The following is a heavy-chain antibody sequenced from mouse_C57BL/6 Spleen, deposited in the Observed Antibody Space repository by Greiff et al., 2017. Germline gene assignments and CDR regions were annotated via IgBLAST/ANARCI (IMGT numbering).Heavy chain of an antibody. J-gene: IGHJ3*01. Sequence: QVHVKQPGAELVRPGTSVKLSCKASGYTFTSYWMHWVKQRPGQGLEWIGVIDPSDSYTNYNQKFKGKATLTVDTSSSTAYMQLSSLTSEDSAVYYCARDYYGSSSSWFAYWGQGTLVTVSA. D-gene: IGHD1-1*01. V-gene: IGHV1-59*01. CDR2: IDPSDSYT. CDR3: ARDYYGSSSSWFAY. CDR1: GYTFTSYW.